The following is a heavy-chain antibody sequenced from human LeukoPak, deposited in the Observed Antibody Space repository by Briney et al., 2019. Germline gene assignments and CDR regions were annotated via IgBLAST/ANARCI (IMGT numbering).Heavy chain of an antibody. Sequence: SQTLSLTCTVSGGSISSGGYYWSWIRQHPGKGLEWIGYIYYSGSTYYNPSLKSRVTISVDTSKNQFSLKLSSVTAADTAVYYCARAELGYYDSSGYYYSEYFQHWGQGTLVTVSS. J-gene: IGHJ1*01. CDR3: ARAELGYYDSSGYYYSEYFQH. CDR1: GGSISSGGYY. D-gene: IGHD3-22*01. CDR2: IYYSGST. V-gene: IGHV4-31*03.